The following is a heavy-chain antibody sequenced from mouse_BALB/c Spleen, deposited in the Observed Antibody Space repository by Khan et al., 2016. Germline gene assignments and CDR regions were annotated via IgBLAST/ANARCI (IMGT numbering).Heavy chain of an antibody. CDR2: VWSGGST. Sequence: QVQLQESGPGLVPPSHSLSITCTATGLSLTNYGVHRVRQPPGKGLEWLGVVWSGGSTDHDSAHMSQLSIYKANSKSKGFFKVNSLQTDDTAIYCRTIYYTTAGCSCGGWSPDTTITV. CDR1: GLSLTNYG. CDR3: TIYYTTAGCSCGG. D-gene: IGHD2-1*01. J-gene: IGHJ1*01. V-gene: IGHV2-9*02.